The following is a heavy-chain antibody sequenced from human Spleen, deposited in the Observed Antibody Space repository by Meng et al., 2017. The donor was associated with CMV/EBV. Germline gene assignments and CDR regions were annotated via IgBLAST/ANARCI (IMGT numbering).Heavy chain of an antibody. V-gene: IGHV1-46*01. J-gene: IGHJ4*02. CDR3: TRKNPESGTFWGDFDY. D-gene: IGHD1-26*01. Sequence: GYTFTSYCMHWVRQAPGQGLEWMGIINPPAGTTTYAQKFEGRITMTRDTSTSTVYIELRSLRSEDTAVYYCTRKNPESGTFWGDFDYWGQGTLVTVSS. CDR1: GYTFTSYC. CDR2: INPPAGTT.